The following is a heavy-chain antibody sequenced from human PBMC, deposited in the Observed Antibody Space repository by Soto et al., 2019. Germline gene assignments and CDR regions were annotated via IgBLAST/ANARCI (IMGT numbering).Heavy chain of an antibody. CDR1: GFTFSDYY. D-gene: IGHD5-12*01. CDR2: ISLGDSYK. V-gene: IGHV3-11*06. Sequence: QVQLVESGGGLVKPGGSLRLACAASGFTFSDYYMSWVRQAPGKGREWVSFISLGDSYKKTADSVKGRFTIPRDNAQNALYLQMNSLRAEDTGLYYCVRESRTDEDGYDARGYYFDYWGQGTLVTVSS. CDR3: VRESRTDEDGYDARGYYFDY. J-gene: IGHJ4*02.